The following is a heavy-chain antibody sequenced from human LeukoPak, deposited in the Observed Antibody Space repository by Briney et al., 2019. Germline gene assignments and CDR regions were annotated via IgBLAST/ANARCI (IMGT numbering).Heavy chain of an antibody. J-gene: IGHJ3*02. CDR2: IYYSGST. V-gene: IGHV4-59*08. Sequence: SETLSLTCTVSGGSISSYYWSWIRQPPGKGLEWIGCIYYSGSTNYNPSLKSRVTISVDTSNNQFSLRLGSVTAADTAVYHCARHCCSGPAKRVFDIWGQGTMVTVSS. CDR3: ARHCCSGPAKRVFDI. D-gene: IGHD2-15*01. CDR1: GGSISSYY.